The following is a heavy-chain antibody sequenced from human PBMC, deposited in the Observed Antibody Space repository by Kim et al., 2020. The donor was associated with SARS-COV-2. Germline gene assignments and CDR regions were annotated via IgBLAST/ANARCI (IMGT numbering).Heavy chain of an antibody. V-gene: IGHV3-21*01. CDR1: GFTFSSYS. D-gene: IGHD5-12*01. CDR2: ISSSSSYI. Sequence: GGSLRLSCAASGFTFSSYSMNWVRQAPGKGLEWVSSISSSSSYIYYADSVKGRFTISRDNAKNSLYLQMNSLRAEDTAVYYCARGGVWVATMIDWGQGTLVTVSS. CDR3: ARGGVWVATMID. J-gene: IGHJ4*02.